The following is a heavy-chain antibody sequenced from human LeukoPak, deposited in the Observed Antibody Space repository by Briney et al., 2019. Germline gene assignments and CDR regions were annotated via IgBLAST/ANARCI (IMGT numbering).Heavy chain of an antibody. V-gene: IGHV3-11*01. CDR3: ARDPDYGDPN. CDR2: ITSSGATI. CDR1: GFSFTDSY. J-gene: IGHJ4*02. D-gene: IGHD4/OR15-4a*01. Sequence: PGGSLRLSCSASGFSFTDSYMNWFRLSPEKGLERIAYITSSGATIEYADSVKGRFTISRVNAKNSLYLQMNSLRPDDTAVYYCARDPDYGDPNWGQGTLVTVSS.